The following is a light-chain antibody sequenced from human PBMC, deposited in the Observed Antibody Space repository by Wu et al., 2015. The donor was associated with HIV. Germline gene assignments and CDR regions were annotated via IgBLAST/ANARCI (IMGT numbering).Light chain of an antibody. CDR3: QQSYSAPPT. V-gene: IGKV1-39*01. J-gene: IGKJ1*01. CDR1: QIISTY. CDR2: AAS. Sequence: DIQMTQSPSSLSASVRDRVTITCRASQIISTYLNWYQQKPGKAPNLLIYAASSLQSGVPSRFSGSGSGTDFTLTISSVQPEDFATYYCQQSYSAPPTFGQGTKVEI.